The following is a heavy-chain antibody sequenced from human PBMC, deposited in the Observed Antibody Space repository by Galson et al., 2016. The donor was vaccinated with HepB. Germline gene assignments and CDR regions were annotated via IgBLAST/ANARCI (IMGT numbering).Heavy chain of an antibody. CDR3: AKEQGSSDVRLVRGVIIDY. V-gene: IGHV1-69*01. Sequence: SCKASGGTFRNSALSWVRQAPGKGLEWMGSIVPLFGAANYAPNFQGRVTITAHEATGTAYMEVSSLRSEDTAVYYCAKEQGSSDVRLVRGVIIDYWGQGTLVTVSS. CDR1: GGTFRNSA. CDR2: IVPLFGAA. J-gene: IGHJ4*02. D-gene: IGHD3-10*01.